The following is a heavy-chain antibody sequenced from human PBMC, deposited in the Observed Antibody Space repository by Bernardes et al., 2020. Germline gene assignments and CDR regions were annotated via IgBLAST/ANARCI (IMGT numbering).Heavy chain of an antibody. D-gene: IGHD2-2*01. V-gene: IGHV3-48*02. CDR1: GFTFSSYS. CDR3: AREGWGYANPPLPYAFDT. CDR2: ISHSRSLI. J-gene: IGHJ3*02. Sequence: GGSLRLSCAASGFTFSSYSMTWVRQAPGKGLEWVSYISHSRSLIYYADSVKGRFTISRDNAKNSLYLQMNSLRDEDTAVYYCAREGWGYANPPLPYAFDTWGQWTMFT.